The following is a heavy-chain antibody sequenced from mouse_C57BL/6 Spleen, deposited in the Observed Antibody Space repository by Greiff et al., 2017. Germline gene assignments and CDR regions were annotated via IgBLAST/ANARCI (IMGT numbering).Heavy chain of an antibody. V-gene: IGHV1-39*01. CDR1: GYSFTDYN. J-gene: IGHJ4*01. CDR2: INPNYGTT. CDR3: AREGYSYDSSYDYAMDY. Sequence: LVEPGASVKISCKASGYSFTDYNMNWVKQSNGKSLEWIGVINPNYGTTSYNQKFKGKATLTVDQSSSTAYMQLNSLTSEDSAVYYCAREGYSYDSSYDYAMDYWGQGTSVTVSS. D-gene: IGHD1-1*01.